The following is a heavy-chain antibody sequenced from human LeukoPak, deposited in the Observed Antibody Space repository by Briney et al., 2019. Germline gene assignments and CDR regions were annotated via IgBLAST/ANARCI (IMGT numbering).Heavy chain of an antibody. D-gene: IGHD6-19*01. CDR3: AKGIYSSGWSYFDY. V-gene: IGHV3-23*01. Sequence: GGSLRLSCAASGFTFSNSAMSWVRQAPGKGLEWVSTLSGSGITTYYADSVKGRFTISRDNSKNTLYLQMNTLRAGDSALYYCAKGIYSSGWSYFDYWGHGTLVTVSS. CDR1: GFTFSNSA. J-gene: IGHJ4*01. CDR2: LSGSGITT.